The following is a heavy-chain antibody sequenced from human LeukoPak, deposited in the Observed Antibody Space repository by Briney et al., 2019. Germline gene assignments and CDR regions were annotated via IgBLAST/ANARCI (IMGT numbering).Heavy chain of an antibody. V-gene: IGHV4-59*01. J-gene: IGHJ5*02. CDR3: AGGTATTTSFWFDP. CDR1: GDSLSPYY. Sequence: PSETLSLTCTVSGDSLSPYYWSWIRQSPGKGLEWIGYIYYSGSTNYSPSLRSRITISIDTSKNQFSLNLSSVTAADTAVYYCAGGTATTTSFWFDPWGQGTLVTVSS. CDR2: IYYSGST. D-gene: IGHD4-11*01.